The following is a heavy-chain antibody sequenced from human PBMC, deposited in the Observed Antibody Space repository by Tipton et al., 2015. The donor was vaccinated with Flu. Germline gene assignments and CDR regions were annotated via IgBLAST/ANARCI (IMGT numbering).Heavy chain of an antibody. J-gene: IGHJ3*02. V-gene: IGHV4-4*07. D-gene: IGHD3-3*01. CDR1: GGSIGSNY. CDR2: IHTSGNS. Sequence: LRLSCTVSGGSIGSNYWSWIRQPPGKGLEWIGRIHTSGNSNYSPSLKSRVTMSVDTSKNQFSLRLSSVTAADTAVYYCARWTSALEAFDIWGRGTMVTVSS. CDR3: ARWTSALEAFDI.